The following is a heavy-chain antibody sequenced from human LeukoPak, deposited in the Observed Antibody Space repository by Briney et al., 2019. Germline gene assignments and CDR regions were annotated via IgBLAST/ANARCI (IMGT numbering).Heavy chain of an antibody. CDR2: IYYSGST. V-gene: IGHV4-39*07. CDR1: GGSISSSSYY. Sequence: SETLSLTCTVSGGSISSSSYYWGWIRQPPGKGLEWIGSIYYSGSTYYNPSLKSRVTISVDTSKNQFSLELSSVTAADTAVYFCARDKEGTSCYDYWGQGTLVTVSS. D-gene: IGHD2-2*01. CDR3: ARDKEGTSCYDY. J-gene: IGHJ4*02.